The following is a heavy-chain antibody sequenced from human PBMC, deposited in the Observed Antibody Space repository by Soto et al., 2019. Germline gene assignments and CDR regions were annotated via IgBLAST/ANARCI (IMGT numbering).Heavy chain of an antibody. CDR2: IIPIFGTA. V-gene: IGHV1-69*01. CDR3: ARDRGHRYSSGWYDAFDI. D-gene: IGHD6-19*01. J-gene: IGHJ3*02. Sequence: QVQLVQSGAEVKKPGSSVKVSCKASGGTFSSYAISWVRQAPGQGLEWMGGIIPIFGTANYAQKFQGRVTITADESTSTAYMELSSLRSEDTAVYYCARDRGHRYSSGWYDAFDIWGQGTMVTVSS. CDR1: GGTFSSYA.